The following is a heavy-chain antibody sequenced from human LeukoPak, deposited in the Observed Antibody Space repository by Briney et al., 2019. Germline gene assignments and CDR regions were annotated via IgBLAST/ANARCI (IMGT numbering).Heavy chain of an antibody. D-gene: IGHD7-27*01. J-gene: IGHJ3*02. CDR3: AREGWGRAFDI. CDR1: GGSISSGDYY. CDR2: IYYSGST. V-gene: IGHV4-30-4*01. Sequence: SETLSLTCTVSGGSISSGDYYWSWIRQPPGTGLEWIGYIYYSGSTYYNPSLKSRVTISVDTSKNQFSLKLSSVTAADTAVYYCAREGWGRAFDIWGQGTMVTVSS.